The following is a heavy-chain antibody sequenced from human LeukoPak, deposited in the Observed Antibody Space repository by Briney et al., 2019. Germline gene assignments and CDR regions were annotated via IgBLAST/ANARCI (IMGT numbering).Heavy chain of an antibody. CDR2: ISWNSDTI. D-gene: IGHD6-19*01. CDR1: GFNFDGHA. J-gene: IGHJ5*02. CDR3: AKDGRGSGWYSGNWFDP. V-gene: IGHV3-9*01. Sequence: GGSLGLSCAASGFNFDGHAMHWVRQAPGKGLDWVSGISWNSDTIAYADSVKGRFTISRDSAKKTLYLQMNSLRPEDTALYYCAKDGRGSGWYSGNWFDPWGQGTLVTVSS.